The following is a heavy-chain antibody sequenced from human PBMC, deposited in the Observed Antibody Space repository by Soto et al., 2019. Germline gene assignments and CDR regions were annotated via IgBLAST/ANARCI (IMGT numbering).Heavy chain of an antibody. Sequence: ASVKVSCKASGYTFTSYYMHWVRQAPGQGLEWMGIINPSGGSTSYAQKFQGRVTMTRDTSTSTVYMELSSLRSEDTAVYYCANTGGSNYDAFDIWGQGTMVTVSS. D-gene: IGHD6-25*01. CDR2: INPSGGST. CDR1: GYTFTSYY. V-gene: IGHV1-46*01. CDR3: ANTGGSNYDAFDI. J-gene: IGHJ3*02.